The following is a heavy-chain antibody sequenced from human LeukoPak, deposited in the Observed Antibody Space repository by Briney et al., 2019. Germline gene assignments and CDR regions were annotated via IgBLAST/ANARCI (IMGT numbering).Heavy chain of an antibody. Sequence: GGSLRLSCAASGFTFSSYAMSWVRQAPGKGLEWVSAISGTGGSTYHADSVKGRFTISRDNSKNTLYLQMNSLRAEDTAVYYCAKQLGCCTDGSCYFIYWGQGTLVTDSS. CDR1: GFTFSSYA. J-gene: IGHJ4*02. D-gene: IGHD2-15*01. V-gene: IGHV3-23*01. CDR3: AKQLGCCTDGSCYFIY. CDR2: ISGTGGST.